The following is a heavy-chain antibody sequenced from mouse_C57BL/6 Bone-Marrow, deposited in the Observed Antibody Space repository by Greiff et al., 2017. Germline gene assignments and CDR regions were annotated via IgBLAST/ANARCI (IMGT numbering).Heavy chain of an antibody. CDR2: INPSSGNT. J-gene: IGHJ3*01. V-gene: IGHV1-4*01. D-gene: IGHD1-1*01. CDR3: ASCYGSSQFAD. CDR1: GYTFTSYT. Sequence: QVQLQQSGAELAKPGASVKMSCKASGYTFTSYTMNWVNQRPGQGLEWIGYINPSSGNTKYNQKFKDKATLTADTSSSTAYMQLSSLTSEDSAVYYCASCYGSSQFADWGKGTMVTVSA.